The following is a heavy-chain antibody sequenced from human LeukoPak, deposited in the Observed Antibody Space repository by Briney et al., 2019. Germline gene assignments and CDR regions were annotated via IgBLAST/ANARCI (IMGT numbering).Heavy chain of an antibody. J-gene: IGHJ2*01. D-gene: IGHD2-15*01. CDR3: ARPATYCSDGSCVGPWYFDL. V-gene: IGHV1-2*02. CDR2: INPNSGGT. Sequence: ASVKVSCKASGYTFTGYYMHWVRQAPGQGLEWMGWINPNSGGTNYAQKFQGRVTMTRDTSISTAYMELSRLRSDDTAMYYCARPATYCSDGSCVGPWYFDLWGRGTLVTVSS. CDR1: GYTFTGYY.